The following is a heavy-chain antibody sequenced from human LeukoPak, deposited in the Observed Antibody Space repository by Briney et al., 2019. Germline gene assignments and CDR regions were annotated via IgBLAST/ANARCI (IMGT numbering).Heavy chain of an antibody. V-gene: IGHV4-4*02. CDR2: IYHSGST. D-gene: IGHD3-3*01. CDR3: ARGLTIFGVVIISYFDY. Sequence: SETLSLTCAVSGGSISSSNWWSWVRQPPGKGLEWIREIYHSGSTNYNPSLKSRVTISVDKSKNQFSLKLSSVTAADTAVYYCARGLTIFGVVIISYFDYWGQGTLVTVSS. CDR1: GGSISSSNW. J-gene: IGHJ4*02.